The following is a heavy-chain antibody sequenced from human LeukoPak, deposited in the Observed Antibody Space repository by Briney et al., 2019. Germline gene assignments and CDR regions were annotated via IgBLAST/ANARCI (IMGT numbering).Heavy chain of an antibody. D-gene: IGHD6-13*01. CDR2: IYYSGST. V-gene: IGHV4-39*07. Sequence: SETLSLTCTVSGGSISSSSYYWGWIRQPPGKGLEWIGSIYYSGSTYYNPSLKSRVTISVDTSKNQFSLKLSSVTAADTAVYYCARDYSGIAAAGTSDAFDIWGQGTMVTVSS. CDR1: GGSISSSSYY. J-gene: IGHJ3*02. CDR3: ARDYSGIAAAGTSDAFDI.